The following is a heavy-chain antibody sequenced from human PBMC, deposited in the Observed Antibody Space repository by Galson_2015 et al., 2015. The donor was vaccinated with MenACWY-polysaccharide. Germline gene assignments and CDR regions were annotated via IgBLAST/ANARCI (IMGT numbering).Heavy chain of an antibody. CDR3: ARGHLGLGL. J-gene: IGHJ6*02. CDR2: IKKDGSVK. V-gene: IGHV3-7*01. D-gene: IGHD7-27*01. Sequence: SLRLSCAASGLTFSNWWMTWVRQAPGKGPEWVASIKKDGSVKYYVDSVKGRFTISRDNAKDSLYLQMNSLRADDTAVYFCARGHLGLGLWGQGTTVTVSS. CDR1: GLTFSNWW.